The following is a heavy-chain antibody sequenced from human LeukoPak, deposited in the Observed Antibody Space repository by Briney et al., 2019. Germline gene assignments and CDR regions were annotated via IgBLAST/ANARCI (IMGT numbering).Heavy chain of an antibody. V-gene: IGHV1-3*01. D-gene: IGHD4-23*01. Sequence: ASVKVSCKASGYTFTSHALHWVRQAPGQRLEWMGWINAGNGNTKYSQKFQGRVTITRDTSASTAYMELSSLRSEDTAVYYCARDIPTTVVRFSFAYWGQGTLVTVSS. J-gene: IGHJ4*02. CDR1: GYTFTSHA. CDR2: INAGNGNT. CDR3: ARDIPTTVVRFSFAY.